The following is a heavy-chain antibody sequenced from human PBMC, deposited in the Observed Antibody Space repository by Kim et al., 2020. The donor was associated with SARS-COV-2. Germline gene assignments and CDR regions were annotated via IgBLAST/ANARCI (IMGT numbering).Heavy chain of an antibody. D-gene: IGHD3-22*01. CDR3: ARDQYYYDSSGYYYWYFDL. Sequence: GGSLRLSCAASGFTVSSNYMSWVRQAPGKGLEWVSVIYSGGSTYYADSVKGRFTISRDNSKNTLYLQMNSLRAEDTAVYYCARDQYYYDSSGYYYWYFDLWGRVTLVTVSS. V-gene: IGHV3-53*01. CDR2: IYSGGST. CDR1: GFTVSSNY. J-gene: IGHJ2*01.